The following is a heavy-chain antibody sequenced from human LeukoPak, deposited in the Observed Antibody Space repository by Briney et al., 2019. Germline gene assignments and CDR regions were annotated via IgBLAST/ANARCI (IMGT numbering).Heavy chain of an antibody. J-gene: IGHJ4*02. Sequence: GGSLRLSCAASGFIFSSNWMSWVRQAPGEGLEWVANIDQDGSEKNYVDSVKGRFIISRDNAKNSVYLQMNGLRVEDTAVYYCVRDRGYSTFDYWGQGTLVTVSS. CDR1: GFIFSSNW. CDR2: IDQDGSEK. V-gene: IGHV3-7*01. CDR3: VRDRGYSTFDY. D-gene: IGHD6-13*01.